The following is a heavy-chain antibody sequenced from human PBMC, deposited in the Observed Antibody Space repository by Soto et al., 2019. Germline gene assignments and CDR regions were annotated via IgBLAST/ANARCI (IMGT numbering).Heavy chain of an antibody. D-gene: IGHD5-12*01. CDR2: IYHSGST. Sequence: TLSLTCTVSGGSISSGGYSWSWIRQPPGKGLEWIGYIYHSGSTYYNPSLKSRVTISVDRSKNQFSLKLSSVTAADTAVYYCAAGGGLPRYYWGQGTLVTVSS. V-gene: IGHV4-30-2*01. CDR3: AAGGGLPRYY. J-gene: IGHJ4*02. CDR1: GGSISSGGYS.